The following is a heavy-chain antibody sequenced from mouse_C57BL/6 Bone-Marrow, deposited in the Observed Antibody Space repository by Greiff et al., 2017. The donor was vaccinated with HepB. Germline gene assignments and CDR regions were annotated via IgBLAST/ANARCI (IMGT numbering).Heavy chain of an antibody. CDR1: GYTFTDYY. CDR2: INPNNGGT. D-gene: IGHD1-1*01. Sequence: EVQLQQSGPELVKPGASVKISCKASGYTFTDYYMNWVKQSHGKSLEWIGDINPNNGGTSYNQKFKGKATLTVDKSSSTAYMELRSLTSEDSAVYYCAREYIMSRYFDYWGQGTTLTVSS. CDR3: AREYIMSRYFDY. J-gene: IGHJ2*01. V-gene: IGHV1-26*01.